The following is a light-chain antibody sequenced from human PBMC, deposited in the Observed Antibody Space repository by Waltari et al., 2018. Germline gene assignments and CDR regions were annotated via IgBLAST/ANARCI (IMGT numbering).Light chain of an antibody. V-gene: IGLV1-40*01. J-gene: IGLJ3*02. CDR3: QSYDNSLSDAWL. CDR2: GNH. Sequence: QQLPGTAPNCLIYGNHKRPSGVPDRFSGSRSGTSAALAITVLQAEDEADYCFQSYDNSLSDAWLFGGGTKLTVL.